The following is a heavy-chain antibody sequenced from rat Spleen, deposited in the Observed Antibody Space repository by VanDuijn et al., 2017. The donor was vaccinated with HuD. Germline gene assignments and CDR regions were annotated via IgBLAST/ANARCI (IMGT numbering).Heavy chain of an antibody. V-gene: IGHV5S14*01. CDR3: ARHTPFNYGTVGDY. CDR2: ISTGGGNT. CDR1: GFTFSNYG. Sequence: EVQLVESGGGLVQPGRSLKLSCAASGFTFSNYGMAWVRQTPTKGLEWVASISTGGGNTYYPDSVKGRFTISRDNAKNTQYLQMDSLRSEDTDTYYCARHTPFNYGTVGDYWGQGVMVTVSS. J-gene: IGHJ2*01. D-gene: IGHD1-11*01.